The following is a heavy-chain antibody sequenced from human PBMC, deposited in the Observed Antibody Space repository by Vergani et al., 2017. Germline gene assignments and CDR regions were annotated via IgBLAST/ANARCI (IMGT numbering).Heavy chain of an antibody. CDR1: GGSFSGYY. V-gene: IGHV4-34*01. CDR3: ARVGRDYGVPTADDFDY. CDR2: INHSGST. D-gene: IGHD4-17*01. J-gene: IGHJ4*02. Sequence: QVQLQQWGAGLLKPSETLSLTCAVYGGSFSGYYWSWIRQPPGKGLEWIGEINHSGSTNYNPSLKSRVTISVDTSKNQFSLKLSSVTAADTAVYYCARVGRDYGVPTADDFDYWGQGTLVTVSS.